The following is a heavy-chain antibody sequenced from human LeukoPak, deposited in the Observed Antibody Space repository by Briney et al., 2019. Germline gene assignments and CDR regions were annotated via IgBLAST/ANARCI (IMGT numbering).Heavy chain of an antibody. CDR2: INHSGST. V-gene: IGHV4-34*01. CDR1: GGSFSSFY. CDR3: ARGKGSGFDP. J-gene: IGHJ5*02. Sequence: SETLSLTCSVSGGSFSSFYWIWIRQPPGKGLEWIGEINHSGSTSSNPSLKNRVSMSVDTSKSHFSLRLSSVTAADTAVYYCARGKGSGFDPWGQGTLVIVSS.